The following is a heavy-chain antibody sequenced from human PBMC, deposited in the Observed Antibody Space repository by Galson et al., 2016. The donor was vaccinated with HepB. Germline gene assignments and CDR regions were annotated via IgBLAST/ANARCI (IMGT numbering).Heavy chain of an antibody. J-gene: IGHJ6*03. V-gene: IGHV3-23*01. CDR1: GFTFSSFA. Sequence: SLRLSCAASGFTFSSFAMTWVRQAPGKGLEWVSSISATGGHTDYADAAKGRFTISRDNSKNTVYLQMNSLRVEDTASYFCAKEGPMVASDPRDYCCYQYMDVWGKGTTVTAAS. CDR2: ISATGGHT. CDR3: AKEGPMVASDPRDYCCYQYMDV. D-gene: IGHD2-15*01.